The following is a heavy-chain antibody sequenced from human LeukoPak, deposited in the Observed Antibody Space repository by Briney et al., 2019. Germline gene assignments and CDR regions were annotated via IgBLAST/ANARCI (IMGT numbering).Heavy chain of an antibody. CDR3: ASLSEAYGLYYFDY. D-gene: IGHD2-8*01. J-gene: IGHJ4*02. CDR2: ISAFNGVT. Sequence: ASVKVSCKASGHAFTSYGISWVRQAPGQGLEWMGWISAFNGVTNYAQKLQGRVTMTTDTSTTTAYMELRSLRSDDTAVYYCASLSEAYGLYYFDYWGQGTLVTVSS. CDR1: GHAFTSYG. V-gene: IGHV1-18*01.